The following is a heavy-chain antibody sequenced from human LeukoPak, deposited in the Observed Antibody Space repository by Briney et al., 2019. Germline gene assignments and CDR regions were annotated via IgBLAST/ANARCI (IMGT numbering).Heavy chain of an antibody. Sequence: SETLSLTCSVSGGSISSYYWNWIRQPPGKGLEWIGYIYYTGNTNHNPSLKSRVTISVDTSKNQFSLKLSSVTAADTAVYYCARDYYDSSGSHHFDYWGQGTLVTVSS. D-gene: IGHD3-22*01. J-gene: IGHJ4*02. CDR1: GGSISSYY. CDR3: ARDYYDSSGSHHFDY. CDR2: IYYTGNT. V-gene: IGHV4-59*01.